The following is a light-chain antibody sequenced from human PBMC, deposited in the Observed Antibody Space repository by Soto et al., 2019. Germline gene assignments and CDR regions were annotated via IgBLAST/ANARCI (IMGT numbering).Light chain of an antibody. Sequence: DIQMTQSPSTLSAYVGDRVTITCRASQSIDTWLAWYQQKPGKAPKLLIHKASSLQSGVPSRFSGSGSGTELTLTISSLQPDDFATYYFQQYNSYPYTFGHGTNLEIK. CDR3: QQYNSYPYT. CDR1: QSIDTW. CDR2: KAS. V-gene: IGKV1-5*03. J-gene: IGKJ2*01.